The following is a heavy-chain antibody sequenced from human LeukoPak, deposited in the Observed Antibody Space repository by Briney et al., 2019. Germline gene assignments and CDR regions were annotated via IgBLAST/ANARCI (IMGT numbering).Heavy chain of an antibody. CDR3: ARAKGMATTNPGY. J-gene: IGHJ4*02. CDR2: MNPNSGNT. V-gene: IGHV1-8*01. D-gene: IGHD5-24*01. Sequence: ASVNVSCKASGYTFTSYDINWVRQAPGQGLEWMGWMNPNSGNTGYAQKFQGRVTMTRNTSISTAYMELSSLRSEDTAVYYCARAKGMATTNPGYWGQGTLVTVSS. CDR1: GYTFTSYD.